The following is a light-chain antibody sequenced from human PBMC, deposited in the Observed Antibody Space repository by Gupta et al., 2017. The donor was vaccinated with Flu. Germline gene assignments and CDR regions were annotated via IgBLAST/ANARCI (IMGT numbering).Light chain of an antibody. CDR3: QQRSNWPIT. CDR1: QSVSSY. V-gene: IGKV3-11*01. Sequence: ETVLTQSPATLSLSPGERATLSCRASQSVSSYLAWYQQKPGQAPRLLISDASIRATAIPARFSGSGSGTDFTLTISSLQPEDFAVYYCQQRSNWPITFGQGTRLEIK. CDR2: DAS. J-gene: IGKJ5*01.